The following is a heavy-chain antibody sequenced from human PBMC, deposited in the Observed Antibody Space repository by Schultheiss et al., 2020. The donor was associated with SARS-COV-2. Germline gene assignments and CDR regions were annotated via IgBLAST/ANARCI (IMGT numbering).Heavy chain of an antibody. V-gene: IGHV4-59*12. Sequence: SETLSLTCTVSGGSISSYYWSWIRQPPGKGLEWIGEIYHSGSTNYNPSLKSRVTISVDTSKNQFSLKLSSVTAADTAVYYCARGRGRITIFGVVIIHRLFDYWGQGTLVTVSS. CDR2: IYHSGST. CDR1: GGSISSYY. D-gene: IGHD3-3*01. CDR3: ARGRGRITIFGVVIIHRLFDY. J-gene: IGHJ4*02.